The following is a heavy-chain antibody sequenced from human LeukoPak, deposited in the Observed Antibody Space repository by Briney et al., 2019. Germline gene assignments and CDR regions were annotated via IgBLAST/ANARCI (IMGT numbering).Heavy chain of an antibody. Sequence: PSETLSLTCAVYGGSFSGYYWSWLRQPPGKGLEWIGEINHSGSTNYNPSLKSRVTISVDTSKNQFSLKLSSVTAADTAVYYCARRTKSYYYGSGSHHFDYWGQGTLVTVSS. V-gene: IGHV4-34*01. CDR1: GGSFSGYY. J-gene: IGHJ4*02. D-gene: IGHD3-10*01. CDR3: ARRTKSYYYGSGSHHFDY. CDR2: INHSGST.